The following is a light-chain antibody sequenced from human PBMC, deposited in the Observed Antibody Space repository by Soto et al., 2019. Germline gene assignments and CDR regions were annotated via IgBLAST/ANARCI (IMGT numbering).Light chain of an antibody. Sequence: QLVLTQPPSVSEAPGQRVTISCTGSSSNIGAGYEAHWYQQVPGTAPKLLIYENNNRPSGVPDRFSGSKSGTSASLAITGLQDEDEAEYYCQSYDSSLSGYVFGTGTQLTVL. CDR2: ENN. J-gene: IGLJ1*01. CDR3: QSYDSSLSGYV. CDR1: SSNIGAGYE. V-gene: IGLV1-40*01.